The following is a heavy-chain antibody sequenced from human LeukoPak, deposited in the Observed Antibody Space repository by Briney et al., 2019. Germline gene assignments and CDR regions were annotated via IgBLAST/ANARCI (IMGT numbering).Heavy chain of an antibody. Sequence: PSETLSLTCTVSGGSVSSGSYYWSWIRQPSGKGLEWIGYIYYSGSTNYNPSLKSRVTISVDTSKNQFSLKLSSVTAADTAVYYCARGYDFWSGYYYYWGQGTLVTVSS. D-gene: IGHD3-3*01. CDR2: IYYSGST. CDR1: GGSVSSGSYY. CDR3: ARGYDFWSGYYYY. J-gene: IGHJ4*02. V-gene: IGHV4-61*01.